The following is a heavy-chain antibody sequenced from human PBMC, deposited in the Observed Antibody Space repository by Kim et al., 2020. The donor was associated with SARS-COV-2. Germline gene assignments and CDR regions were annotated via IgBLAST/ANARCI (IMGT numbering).Heavy chain of an antibody. D-gene: IGHD6-19*01. J-gene: IGHJ4*02. V-gene: IGHV4-34*01. CDR2: ITFRGET. CDR3: ARLYTSAWYASYFDS. Sequence: SETLSLTCAVYGESLTGFYWNWIRQSPGKGLEWIGHITFRGETTYNPSFKTRVAISVDTTTNQFSLKLQSVTVADTAVYFCARLYTSAWYASYFDSWGQGTLVAVSS. CDR1: GESLTGFY.